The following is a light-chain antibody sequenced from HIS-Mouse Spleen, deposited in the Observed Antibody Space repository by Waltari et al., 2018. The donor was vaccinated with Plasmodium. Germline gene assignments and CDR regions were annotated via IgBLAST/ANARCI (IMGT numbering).Light chain of an antibody. Sequence: SYELTQPPSVSVAPGQTARITCSGDALPKKYAYWYQQKSGQAPVLVIYEDSKRPPGIPERVSGSSSWTMATLTISGAQVEDEADYYCYSTDSSGNHRVFGGGTKLTVL. V-gene: IGLV3-10*01. CDR2: EDS. J-gene: IGLJ3*02. CDR1: ALPKKY. CDR3: YSTDSSGNHRV.